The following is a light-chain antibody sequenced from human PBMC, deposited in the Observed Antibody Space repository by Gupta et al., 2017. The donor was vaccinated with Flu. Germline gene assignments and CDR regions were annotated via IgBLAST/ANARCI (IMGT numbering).Light chain of an antibody. V-gene: IGLV2-14*01. Sequence: QSALTQPASVSGSPGQSITISCTGTSSDVGGYNYVSWYQHHPGKAPKLLLYEVRYRPSGVSNRFSGSKSDNTASLAISGLQAEDEADYYCSSYTSSSIVVFGGGTKLTVL. CDR3: SSYTSSSIVV. J-gene: IGLJ2*01. CDR1: SSDVGGYNY. CDR2: EVR.